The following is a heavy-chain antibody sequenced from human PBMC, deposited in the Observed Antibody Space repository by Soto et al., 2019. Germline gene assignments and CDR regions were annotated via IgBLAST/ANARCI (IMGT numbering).Heavy chain of an antibody. D-gene: IGHD2-21*02. J-gene: IGHJ5*02. CDR2: IIPIFGTA. CDR1: GGTFSSYA. Sequence: SVKVSCKASGGTFSSYAISWVRQAPGQGLEWMGGIIPIFGTANYAQKFQGRVTITAGESTSTAYMELSSLRSEDTAVYYCARAYCGGDCSQNWFDPWGQGTLVTVSS. CDR3: ARAYCGGDCSQNWFDP. V-gene: IGHV1-69*13.